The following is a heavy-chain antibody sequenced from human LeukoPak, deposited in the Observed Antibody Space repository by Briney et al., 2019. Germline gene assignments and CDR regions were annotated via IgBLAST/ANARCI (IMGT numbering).Heavy chain of an antibody. CDR3: ARDREMATITANYYFDY. Sequence: ASVQVSCKTSGYIFAHNGISWVRQAPGQGPEWMGWISAYNGDTNYAQKFQGRVTMTRDTSTSTVYMELSSLRSEDTAVYYCARDREMATITANYYFDYWGQGTLVTVSS. J-gene: IGHJ4*02. V-gene: IGHV1-18*01. CDR1: GYIFAHNG. CDR2: ISAYNGDT. D-gene: IGHD5-24*01.